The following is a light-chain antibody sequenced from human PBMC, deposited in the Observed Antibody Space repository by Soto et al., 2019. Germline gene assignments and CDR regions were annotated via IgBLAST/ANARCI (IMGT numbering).Light chain of an antibody. V-gene: IGKV2-28*01. CDR2: LGS. J-gene: IGKJ1*01. CDR3: MQALQTPWT. Sequence: DMVITHSPLSLPVTPGEPASISCRSSQSLLHSNGYNYLDWYLQKPGQSPQLLIYLGSNRASGVPDRFSGSGSGTDFTLKISRVEAEDVGVYYCMQALQTPWTFGQGTKVDIK. CDR1: QSLLHSNGYNY.